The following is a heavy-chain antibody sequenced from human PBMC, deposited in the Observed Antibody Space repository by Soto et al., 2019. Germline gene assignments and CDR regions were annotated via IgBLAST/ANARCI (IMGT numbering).Heavy chain of an antibody. CDR3: ARDRVVRGVRVMDV. J-gene: IGHJ6*02. D-gene: IGHD3-10*01. V-gene: IGHV4-59*01. CDR1: GGSISSYY. Sequence: SETLSLTCTVSGGSISSYYWSWIRQPPGKGLEWIGYIYYSGSTNYNPSLKSRVTISVDTSKNQLSLKLSSVTAADTAVYYCARDRVVRGVRVMDVWGQGTTVTVSS. CDR2: IYYSGST.